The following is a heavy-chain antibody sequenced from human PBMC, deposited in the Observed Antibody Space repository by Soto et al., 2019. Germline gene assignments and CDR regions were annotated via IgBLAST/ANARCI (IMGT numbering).Heavy chain of an antibody. V-gene: IGHV1-58*02. CDR2: IVVGSGNT. J-gene: IGHJ3*02. CDR3: AADPTYYDILTGHDAFDI. CDR1: GFTFTSSA. Sequence: SVKVSCKASGFTFTSSAMQWVRQARGQRLEWIGWIVVGSGNTNYAQKFQERVTITRDMSTSTAYMELSSLRSEDTAVYYCAADPTYYDILTGHDAFDIWGQGTMVTVSS. D-gene: IGHD3-9*01.